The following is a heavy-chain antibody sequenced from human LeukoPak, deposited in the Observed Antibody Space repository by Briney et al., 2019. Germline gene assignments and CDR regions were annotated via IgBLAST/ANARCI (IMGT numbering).Heavy chain of an antibody. CDR2: ISYDGSNK. CDR3: AREEGTYDNSGYYRPKTEYFQH. Sequence: PGGSLRLSCAASGFTFSTYAMYWVRQAPGKGLEWVAVISYDGSNKYNADSVKGRFTISRDNSKNTLYLQMNSLSTEDTAVYYCAREEGTYDNSGYYRPKTEYFQHWGQGTLVTVSS. J-gene: IGHJ1*01. D-gene: IGHD3-22*01. V-gene: IGHV3-30*04. CDR1: GFTFSTYA.